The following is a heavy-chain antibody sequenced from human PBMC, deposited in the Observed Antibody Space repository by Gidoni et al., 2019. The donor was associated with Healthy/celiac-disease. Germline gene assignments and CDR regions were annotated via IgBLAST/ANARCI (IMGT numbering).Heavy chain of an antibody. D-gene: IGHD3-10*01. CDR3: ARDGGWFGEFYFDY. V-gene: IGHV3-30*07. Sequence: RDNSKNTLYLQMNSLRAEDTAVYYCARDGGWFGEFYFDYWGQGTLVTVSS. J-gene: IGHJ4*02.